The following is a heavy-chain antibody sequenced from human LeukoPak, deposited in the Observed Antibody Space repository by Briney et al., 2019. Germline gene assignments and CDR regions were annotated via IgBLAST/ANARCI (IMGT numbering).Heavy chain of an antibody. J-gene: IGHJ6*02. CDR3: AREFQQWLVLGRRYGMDV. CDR1: GFTVSSKY. D-gene: IGHD6-19*01. Sequence: GGSLRLSCAASGFTVSSKYMSWVRQAPGKGLEWVSVIYSGGSIYYADSVKGRFTISRDNSKNTLYLQMNSLRAEDTAVYYCAREFQQWLVLGRRYGMDVWGQGTTVTVSS. CDR2: IYSGGSI. V-gene: IGHV3-66*01.